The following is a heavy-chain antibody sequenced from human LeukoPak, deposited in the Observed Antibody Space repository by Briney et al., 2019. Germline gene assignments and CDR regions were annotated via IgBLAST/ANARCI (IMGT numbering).Heavy chain of an antibody. D-gene: IGHD4-23*01. V-gene: IGHV4-34*01. CDR1: GGSFIGYH. CDR2: INHSGNT. CDR3: ARDPTTVVTTPYYFDD. J-gene: IGHJ4*02. Sequence: SETLSLTCAVSGGSFIGYHWNWIRQPPGKGLEWIDEINHSGNTNYNPSLKSRVTISIDTSKNQFSLKLRSLTAADTAVYYCARDPTTVVTTPYYFDDWGQGTLVTVSS.